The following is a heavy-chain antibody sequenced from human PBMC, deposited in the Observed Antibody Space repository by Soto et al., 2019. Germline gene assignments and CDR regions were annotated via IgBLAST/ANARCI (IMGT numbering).Heavy chain of an antibody. CDR3: AHSVVAGLGYYFDY. CDR2: IYWDDDK. J-gene: IGHJ4*02. CDR1: GFSLSTTRVA. V-gene: IGHV2-5*02. D-gene: IGHD6-19*01. Sequence: SGPTLVNPTQTLTLTCTFSGFSLSTTRVAVGWIRQPPGKALEWLALIYWDDDKRYSPFLKSRLTITKDTSKNQVVLTMTNMDPVDTATYYCAHSVVAGLGYYFDYWGQGNLVTVSS.